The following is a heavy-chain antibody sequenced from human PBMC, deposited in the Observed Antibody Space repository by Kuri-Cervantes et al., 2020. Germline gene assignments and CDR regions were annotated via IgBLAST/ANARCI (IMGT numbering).Heavy chain of an antibody. CDR2: MSYDGSNK. Sequence: GESLKISCAASGFTFGSYGMHWVRQAPGKGLEWVAVMSYDGSNKYYADSVKGRFTISRDNSKNTLYLQMNSLRAEDTAVYYCAKDTYYDFWSGFHYYGMDVWGQGTTVTVSS. J-gene: IGHJ6*02. CDR3: AKDTYYDFWSGFHYYGMDV. V-gene: IGHV3-30*18. CDR1: GFTFGSYG. D-gene: IGHD3-3*01.